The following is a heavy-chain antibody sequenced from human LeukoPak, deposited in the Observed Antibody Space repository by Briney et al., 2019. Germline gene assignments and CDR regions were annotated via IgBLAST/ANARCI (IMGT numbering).Heavy chain of an antibody. CDR3: GKDAHSSSWYSEYFQH. CDR2: ISGSGGST. J-gene: IGHJ1*01. Sequence: PGGSLRLSCAASGFTFSSYAMSWVRQAPGKGLEWVSAISGSGGSTYYADSVKGRFTISRDNSKNTLYLQMDSLRAEDTAVYYCGKDAHSSSWYSEYFQHWGQGTLVTVSS. CDR1: GFTFSSYA. V-gene: IGHV3-23*01. D-gene: IGHD6-13*01.